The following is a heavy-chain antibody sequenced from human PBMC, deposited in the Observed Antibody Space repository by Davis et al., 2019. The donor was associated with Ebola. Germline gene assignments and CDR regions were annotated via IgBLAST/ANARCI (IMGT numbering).Heavy chain of an antibody. CDR2: IYYSGST. D-gene: IGHD3-10*01. CDR3: ARGSPIWFGELLYSDYYGMDV. V-gene: IGHV4-59*12. CDR1: GDSISSYY. Sequence: SETLSLTCTVSGDSISSYYWSWIRQSPGRGLEWIGYIYYSGSTNYNPSLKSRVTISVDTSKNQFSLKLSSVTAADTAVYYCARGSPIWFGELLYSDYYGMDVWGQGTTVTVSS. J-gene: IGHJ6*02.